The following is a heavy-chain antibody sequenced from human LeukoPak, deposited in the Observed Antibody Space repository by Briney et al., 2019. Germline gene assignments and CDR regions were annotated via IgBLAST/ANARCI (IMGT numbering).Heavy chain of an antibody. D-gene: IGHD4-17*01. CDR1: GYTFTSYA. Sequence: ASVRVSCMASGYTFTSYAISWVRQASGQGLEWMGWIITYNGHTYYAQRFQGRLTMTTDTSTSTAYMELRSLRSDDTAVYYCAKTTVTSEDYFYYYMDVWGKGTTVTVSS. V-gene: IGHV1-18*01. CDR2: IITYNGHT. J-gene: IGHJ6*03. CDR3: AKTTVTSEDYFYYYMDV.